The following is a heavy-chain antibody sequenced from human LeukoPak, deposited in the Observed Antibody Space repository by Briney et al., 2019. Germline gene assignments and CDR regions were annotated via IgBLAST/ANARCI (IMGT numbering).Heavy chain of an antibody. D-gene: IGHD3-10*01. CDR1: GFTFSSYS. J-gene: IGHJ5*02. Sequence: GGSLRLSCVASGFTFSSYSMNWVRQAPGKGLEWVSFISSSSYIYYADSVKGRFTISRDNAKNSLYVEMNSLRAEDTAVYYCARPLMYYYGSETYFWFDPWGQGTLVTVSS. V-gene: IGHV3-21*01. CDR2: ISSSSYI. CDR3: ARPLMYYYGSETYFWFDP.